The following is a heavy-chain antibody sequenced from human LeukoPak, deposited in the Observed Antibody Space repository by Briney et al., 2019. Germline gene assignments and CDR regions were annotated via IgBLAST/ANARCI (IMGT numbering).Heavy chain of an antibody. CDR3: ARAGYCSSTSCRGFDY. CDR1: GGSITNYY. Sequence: SETLSLTCTVSGGSITNYYWTWIRQPPGKGLEWIGYIYYSGSTNYNPSLKSRVTISVDTSKNQFSLKLSSVTAADTAVYYCARAGYCSSTSCRGFDYWGQGTLVTVSS. J-gene: IGHJ4*02. D-gene: IGHD2-2*01. V-gene: IGHV4-59*01. CDR2: IYYSGST.